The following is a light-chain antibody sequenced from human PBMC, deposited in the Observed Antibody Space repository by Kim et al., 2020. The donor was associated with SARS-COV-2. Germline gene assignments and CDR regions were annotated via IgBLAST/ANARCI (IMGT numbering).Light chain of an antibody. CDR2: GAS. J-gene: IGKJ4*01. Sequence: EIVMTQSPATLSVSPGERATLSCRASQSVSNNLAWYQQKPGQAPRLLIYGASTRATGIPARFSGSGSGTEFTLTISSLQSEDFAVYYCQQYIHWPPLTFGGGTKLEIK. V-gene: IGKV3-15*01. CDR1: QSVSNN. CDR3: QQYIHWPPLT.